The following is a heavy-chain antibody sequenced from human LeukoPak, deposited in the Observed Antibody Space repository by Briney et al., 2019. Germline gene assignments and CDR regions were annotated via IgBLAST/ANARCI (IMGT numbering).Heavy chain of an antibody. D-gene: IGHD2-21*02. V-gene: IGHV3-23*01. CDR3: AKGIYCGGDCSPYYYYGMDV. J-gene: IGHJ6*02. CDR2: ISGSGGST. Sequence: GGSLRLSCAASGFTFSSYAMHWVRQAPGKGLEWVSAISGSGGSTYYADSVKGRFTISRDNSKNTLYLQMNSLRAEDTAVYYCAKGIYCGGDCSPYYYYGMDVWGQGTTVTVSS. CDR1: GFTFSSYA.